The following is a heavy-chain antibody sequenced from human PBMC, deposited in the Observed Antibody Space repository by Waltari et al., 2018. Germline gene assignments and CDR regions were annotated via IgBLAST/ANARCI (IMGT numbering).Heavy chain of an antibody. CDR1: GFIVGYTY. V-gene: IGHV3-53*03. Sequence: EVQLVESGGGLIQPGGSLRLSCAASGFIVGYTYMRWVRQAPWKGLEWVSVLHAGGATYYEDSVKGRFTISRDNSKNTLYLQMNNLRVEDTAVYFCARAGLGSPSQWLQLFDSWGQGTLVTVSS. CDR3: ARAGLGSPSQWLQLFDS. D-gene: IGHD5-18*01. CDR2: LHAGGAT. J-gene: IGHJ4*02.